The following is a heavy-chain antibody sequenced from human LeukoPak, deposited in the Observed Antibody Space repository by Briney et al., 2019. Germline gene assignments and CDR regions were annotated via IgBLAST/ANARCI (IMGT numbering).Heavy chain of an antibody. J-gene: IGHJ4*02. Sequence: SETLSLTCAVYGGSFSGYYWSWIRQPPGKGLEWIGEINHSGSTNYNPSLKSRVTISVDTSKNQFSLKLSSVTAADTAVYYCARAVILGYYFDYWGQGTLVTVSS. CDR2: INHSGST. V-gene: IGHV4-34*01. CDR3: ARAVILGYYFDY. CDR1: GGSFSGYY. D-gene: IGHD2/OR15-2a*01.